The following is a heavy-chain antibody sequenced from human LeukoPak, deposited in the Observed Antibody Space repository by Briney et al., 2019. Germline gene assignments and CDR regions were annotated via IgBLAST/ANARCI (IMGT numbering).Heavy chain of an antibody. Sequence: QPGGSLRLSCVASGFTFSSYAMSWVRQAPGKGLEWVSVISGSGGSTYSADSVKGRFTISRDNSKNTLYLQMNSLRAEDTAEYYCAKDRPGMVRYYDFWSGYSAYPDYWGQGTLVTVSS. CDR3: AKDRPGMVRYYDFWSGYSAYPDY. CDR1: GFTFSSYA. CDR2: ISGSGGST. J-gene: IGHJ4*02. V-gene: IGHV3-23*01. D-gene: IGHD3-3*01.